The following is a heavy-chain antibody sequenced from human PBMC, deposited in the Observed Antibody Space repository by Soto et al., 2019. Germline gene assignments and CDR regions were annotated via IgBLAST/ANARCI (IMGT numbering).Heavy chain of an antibody. V-gene: IGHV1-8*01. CDR3: ATSRGRTGVDFDY. CDR1: GYTFTSYD. CDR2: MNPDSGST. Sequence: QVQLVQSGAEVKKPGASEKVSCKASGYTFTSYDINWVRQGTGQGQEWMGWMNPDSGSTGYVQKFQGRVTMTRATSMSTAYLELSSLTSEDPAVYYCATSRGRTGVDFDYWCQGTPVTVS. J-gene: IGHJ4*02. D-gene: IGHD7-27*01.